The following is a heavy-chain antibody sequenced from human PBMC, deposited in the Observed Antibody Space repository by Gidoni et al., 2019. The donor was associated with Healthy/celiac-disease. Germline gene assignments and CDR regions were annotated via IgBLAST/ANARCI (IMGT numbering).Heavy chain of an antibody. V-gene: IGHV3-66*01. CDR2: IYRGGST. CDR1: EFTVSSNY. Sequence: EVQLVESGGGLVQPGGSLRLSCAASEFTVSSNYMRWVRQAPGKGLEWVSVIYRGGSTYYAASVKGRFTISRDTSKNTLYLQMNSLRAEDTAVYYCARDTRGFGELLTYYYYGMDVWGQGTTVTVSS. D-gene: IGHD3-10*01. J-gene: IGHJ6*02. CDR3: ARDTRGFGELLTYYYYGMDV.